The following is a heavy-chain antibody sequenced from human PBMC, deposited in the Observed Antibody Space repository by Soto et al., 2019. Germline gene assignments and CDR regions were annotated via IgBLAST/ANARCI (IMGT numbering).Heavy chain of an antibody. CDR2: ISWNSGSI. D-gene: IGHD2-2*01. J-gene: IGHJ6*02. CDR1: GFTFDDYA. Sequence: EVQLVESGGGLVQPGRSLRLSCAASGFTFDDYAMHWVRQAPGKGLEWVSGISWNSGSIGYADSVKGRFTISRDNAKNSLYLQMDSLRAEDTALYYCAKDMVHTSYYYYGMDVWGQGTTVTVSS. V-gene: IGHV3-9*01. CDR3: AKDMVHTSYYYYGMDV.